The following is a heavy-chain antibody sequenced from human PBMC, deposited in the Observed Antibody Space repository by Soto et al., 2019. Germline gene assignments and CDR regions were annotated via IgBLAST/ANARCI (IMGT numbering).Heavy chain of an antibody. Sequence: QVQLVESGGGVVQPGRSLRLSCAASGFTFSSYGMHWVRQAPGKGLEWVAVISYDGSNKYYADSVKGRFTISRDNSKNTLYLQMNSLRAEYTAVYYCAKGNNYAFWSGYSTTPFDYWGQGTLVTVSS. CDR1: GFTFSSYG. J-gene: IGHJ4*02. CDR2: ISYDGSNK. CDR3: AKGNNYAFWSGYSTTPFDY. D-gene: IGHD3-3*01. V-gene: IGHV3-30*18.